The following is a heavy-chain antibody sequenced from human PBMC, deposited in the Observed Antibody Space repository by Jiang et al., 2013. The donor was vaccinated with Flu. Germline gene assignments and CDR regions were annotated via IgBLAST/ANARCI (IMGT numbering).Heavy chain of an antibody. CDR3: ARLVGASWFDP. V-gene: IGHV4-34*01. D-gene: IGHD1-26*01. J-gene: IGHJ5*02. CDR1: GGSFSGYY. CDR2: INHSGST. Sequence: TCAVYGGSFSGYYWSWIRQPPGKGLEWIGEINHSGSTNYNPSLKSRVTISVDTSKNQFSLKLSSVTAADTAVYYCARLVGASWFDPWGQGTLVTVSS.